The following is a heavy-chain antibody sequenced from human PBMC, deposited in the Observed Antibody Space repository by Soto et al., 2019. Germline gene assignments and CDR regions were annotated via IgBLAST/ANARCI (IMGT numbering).Heavy chain of an antibody. D-gene: IGHD2-15*01. Sequence: EVQLLESGGGLVQPGGSLRLSCAASGFTFSSYAMSWVRQAPGKGLEWVSAISGSGGSTYYADSVKGRFTISRDNSKNTLYLQMNSLRAEDTAVYYCAKETGRDGLDPEELDYWGQGTLVTVSS. CDR3: AKETGRDGLDPEELDY. J-gene: IGHJ4*02. V-gene: IGHV3-23*01. CDR1: GFTFSSYA. CDR2: ISGSGGST.